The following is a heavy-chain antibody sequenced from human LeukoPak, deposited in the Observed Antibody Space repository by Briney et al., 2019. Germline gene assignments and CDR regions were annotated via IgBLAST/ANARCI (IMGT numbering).Heavy chain of an antibody. D-gene: IGHD3-22*01. V-gene: IGHV4-34*01. CDR1: GGSFSGYY. CDR2: INHSGST. Sequence: SETLSLTCAVYGGSFSGYYWSWIRQPPGKGLEWIGEINHSGSTNYNPSLKSRVTISVDTSKNQFSLKLSSVTAADTAVYYCAGNTYYYDSSGYYSYYYYYYMDVWGKGTTVTISS. J-gene: IGHJ6*03. CDR3: AGNTYYYDSSGYYSYYYYYYMDV.